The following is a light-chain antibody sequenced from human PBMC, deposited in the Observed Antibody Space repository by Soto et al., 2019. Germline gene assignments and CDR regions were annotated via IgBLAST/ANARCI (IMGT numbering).Light chain of an antibody. CDR3: QHYNSYSEA. CDR1: QTISSW. V-gene: IGKV1-5*03. J-gene: IGKJ1*01. CDR2: KAS. Sequence: DIQMTQSPSTLSGSVGDRVTITCRASQTISSWLASYQQKPGKAPKLMIYKASTLKSGVPSRFSGSGSGTEFTLTICSLQPDDFATYYCQHYNSYSEAFGQGTKVELK.